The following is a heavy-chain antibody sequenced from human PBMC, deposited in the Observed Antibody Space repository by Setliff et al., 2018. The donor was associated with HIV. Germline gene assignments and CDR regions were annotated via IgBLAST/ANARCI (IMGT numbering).Heavy chain of an antibody. Sequence: PGESLKISCKGSGYFFLDSWIGWVRQMPGKGLEWVAIIYPGDSETRYSPSFDGQVTISVDRSINTAYLQWSSLKASDTAIYYCTRHPLRPGIAGYFYFVDVWGTGTTVTVSS. CDR3: TRHPLRPGIAGYFYFVDV. CDR2: IYPGDSET. CDR1: GYFFLDSW. D-gene: IGHD3-9*01. V-gene: IGHV5-51*01. J-gene: IGHJ6*03.